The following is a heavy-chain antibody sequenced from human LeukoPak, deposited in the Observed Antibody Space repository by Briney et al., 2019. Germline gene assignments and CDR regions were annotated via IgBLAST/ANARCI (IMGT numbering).Heavy chain of an antibody. J-gene: IGHJ3*02. CDR2: ISSSSSYI. CDR3: ARDLSGSYLGVFDI. CDR1: GFIVSSNY. Sequence: GGSLRLSCAASGFIVSSNYMSWVRQAPGKGLEWVSCISSSSSYIYYADSVKGRFTISRDNAKNSLYLKMNSLRAEDTAVYHCARDLSGSYLGVFDIWGQGTMVTVS. D-gene: IGHD1-26*01. V-gene: IGHV3-21*01.